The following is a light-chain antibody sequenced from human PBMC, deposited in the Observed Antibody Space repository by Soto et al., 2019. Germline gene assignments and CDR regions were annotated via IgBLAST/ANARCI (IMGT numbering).Light chain of an antibody. J-gene: IGLJ2*01. CDR3: CSYTSLSTVV. CDR1: SSDVGGYNH. V-gene: IGLV2-14*01. CDR2: AVS. Sequence: QSALTQPASVSGSPGQSITISCTGTSSDVGGYNHVSWYQHSPGKAPKLILFAVSDRPSGVSHRFSGSKSGNTASLTIPGLQADDEDDYYCCSYTSLSTVVFGGGTKLTVL.